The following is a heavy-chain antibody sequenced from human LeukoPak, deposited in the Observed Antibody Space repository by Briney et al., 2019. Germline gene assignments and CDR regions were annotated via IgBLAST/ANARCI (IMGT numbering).Heavy chain of an antibody. CDR2: IYPGDSDI. D-gene: IGHD5-18*01. CDR3: ARPRGYNYGTYFDY. Sequence: GEYLKISCKGSGYSFTSSWIGWLRQMPGKGLGWMGIIYPGDSDIKYSPSFQGQVTISADKSISTAYLQWSSLKASDTAMYYCARPRGYNYGTYFDYWGQGTLVTVSS. CDR1: GYSFTSSW. J-gene: IGHJ4*02. V-gene: IGHV5-51*01.